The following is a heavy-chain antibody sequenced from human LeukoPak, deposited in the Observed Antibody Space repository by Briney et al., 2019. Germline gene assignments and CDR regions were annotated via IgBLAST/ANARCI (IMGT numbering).Heavy chain of an antibody. CDR1: GFNFSSYA. J-gene: IGHJ4*02. V-gene: IGHV3-30*01. CDR3: ARSWHDSSSAGDFNY. D-gene: IGHD6-6*01. Sequence: GGSLRLSCAASGFNFSSYAMHWVRQAPGRGVEWGAGILFDGSNRYYADSVKGRCTISRDNSKNTVYLQMNSLRPEDTAVYYCARSWHDSSSAGDFNYWGQGTLVTVSS. CDR2: ILFDGSNR.